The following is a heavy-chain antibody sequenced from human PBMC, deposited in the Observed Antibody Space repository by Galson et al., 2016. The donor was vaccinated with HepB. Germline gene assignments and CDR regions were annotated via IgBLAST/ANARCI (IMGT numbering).Heavy chain of an antibody. D-gene: IGHD3-9*01. V-gene: IGHV1-69*05. J-gene: IGHJ3*02. CDR2: IIPIFGTA. CDR3: ARDHVGPSYYDILTGYPHDAFDI. Sequence: SVKVSCKASGGTFSSYAISWVRQAPGQGLEWMGGIIPIFGTANYAQKVQGRVTLTTDTSTSTAYMDLRSLRYDDTAVYYCARDHVGPSYYDILTGYPHDAFDIWGQGTMVTVSS. CDR1: GGTFSSYA.